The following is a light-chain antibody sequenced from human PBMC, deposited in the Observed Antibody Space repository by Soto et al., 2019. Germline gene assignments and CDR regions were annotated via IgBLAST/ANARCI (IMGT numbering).Light chain of an antibody. V-gene: IGLV1-40*01. CDR2: GND. Sequence: QSVLTQPPSVSGAPGQGVTISGSGSSSNIGAGYDVHWYQQLPGAAPKLLIFGNDNRPSGVPDRFSGSRSGTSASLAITGRQAEDEADYYCQSYDRSLSGSVFGAGTKLTVL. J-gene: IGLJ1*01. CDR3: QSYDRSLSGSV. CDR1: SSNIGAGYD.